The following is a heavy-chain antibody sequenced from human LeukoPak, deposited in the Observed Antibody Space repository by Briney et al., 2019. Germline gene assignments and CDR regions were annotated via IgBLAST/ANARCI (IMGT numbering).Heavy chain of an antibody. Sequence: SETLSLTCTVSGGSISGYYWSWIRQPPGKGLEWIGYIYTSGSTNYNPSLKSRVTISVDTSENQFSLKLSSVTAADTAVYYCARLLRFSWGVDYWGQRTLVTVSS. V-gene: IGHV4-4*09. CDR2: IYTSGST. CDR1: GGSISGYY. D-gene: IGHD3-3*01. CDR3: ARLLRFSWGVDY. J-gene: IGHJ4*02.